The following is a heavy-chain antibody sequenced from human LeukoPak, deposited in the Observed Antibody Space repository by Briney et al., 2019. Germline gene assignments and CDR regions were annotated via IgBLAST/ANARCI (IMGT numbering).Heavy chain of an antibody. D-gene: IGHD6-13*01. CDR3: ARGIAAAGVDY. V-gene: IGHV4-59*01. Sequence: SETLSLTCTVSGGSISSYYWSWIRQPPGKGLEWIGYIYYSGSTNYSPSLKSRVTISVDTSKNQFSLKLSSVTAADTAVYYCARGIAAAGVDYWGQGTLVTVSS. CDR2: IYYSGST. J-gene: IGHJ4*02. CDR1: GGSISSYY.